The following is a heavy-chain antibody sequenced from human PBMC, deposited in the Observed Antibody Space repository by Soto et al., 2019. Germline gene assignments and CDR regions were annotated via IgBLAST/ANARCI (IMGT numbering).Heavy chain of an antibody. D-gene: IGHD2-2*01. Sequence: GGSLRLSCAASGFTFSSYGMHWVRQAPGKWLEWLAVISYDGSNKFYADSVKGRFTISRDNSKNTLYLQMNSLRAEDTAVYYCAKENCSSTSCYGGYYYWGQGTLVTVSS. J-gene: IGHJ4*02. V-gene: IGHV3-30*18. CDR1: GFTFSSYG. CDR3: AKENCSSTSCYGGYYY. CDR2: ISYDGSNK.